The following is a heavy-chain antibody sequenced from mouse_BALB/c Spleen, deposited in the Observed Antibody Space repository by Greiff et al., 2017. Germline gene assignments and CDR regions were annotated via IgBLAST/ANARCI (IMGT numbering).Heavy chain of an antibody. D-gene: IGHD2-14*01. Sequence: EVKLVESGGDLVKPGGSLKLSCAASGFTFSSYGMSWVRQTPDKRLEWVATISSGGSYTYYPDSVKGRFTISRDNAKNTLYLQMSSLKSEDTAMYYCAREWEVRLDYWGQGTTLTVSS. CDR2: ISSGGSYT. V-gene: IGHV5-6*02. CDR3: AREWEVRLDY. J-gene: IGHJ2*01. CDR1: GFTFSSYG.